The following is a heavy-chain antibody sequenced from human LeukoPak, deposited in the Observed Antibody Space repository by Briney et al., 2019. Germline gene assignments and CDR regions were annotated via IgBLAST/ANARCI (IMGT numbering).Heavy chain of an antibody. D-gene: IGHD2-8*01. V-gene: IGHV6-1*01. CDR1: GDSVSRAGTA. CDR3: VRDQRDANLYYYGMHV. J-gene: IGHJ6*02. Sequence: SQNLSLTCAISGDSVSRAGTAWSWIRQSPSRGLEWLGRTYYRSKWYNDYAVSVKSRISINPDTSKNQFSLQLNSVTPEDTAVYYCVRDQRDANLYYYGMHVWGQGTTVAVSS. CDR2: TYYRSKWYN.